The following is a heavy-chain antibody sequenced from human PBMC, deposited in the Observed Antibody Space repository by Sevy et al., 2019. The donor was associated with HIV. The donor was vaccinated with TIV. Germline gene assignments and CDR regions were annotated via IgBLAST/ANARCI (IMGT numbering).Heavy chain of an antibody. V-gene: IGHV4-39*01. Sequence: SETLSLTCTVSGGSISSSNYYWGWIRQSPGKGLEWIGSIFYTGTTHYNPSLKRRVTISVDTSKNQFSLKLSTVTAPDTAVYYGARDHRLSLAYSWFDPWGQGTLVTVSS. CDR2: IFYTGTT. CDR3: ARDHRLSLAYSWFDP. CDR1: GGSISSSNYY. J-gene: IGHJ5*02. D-gene: IGHD2-2*01.